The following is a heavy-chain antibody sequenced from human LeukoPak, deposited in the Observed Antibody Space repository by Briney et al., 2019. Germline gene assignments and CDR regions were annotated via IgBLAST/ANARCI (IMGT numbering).Heavy chain of an antibody. J-gene: IGHJ5*02. Sequence: GGSLRLSCAASGFIVSSHYMSWVRQAPGKGLEWVSVIYTSGTTYSADSVRGRFTISRDNCKNTLYLQMNSLRAEDTAVYYCLPDWFDPWGQGTLVTVSS. CDR2: IYTSGTT. CDR1: GFIVSSHY. CDR3: LPDWFDP. V-gene: IGHV3-66*01.